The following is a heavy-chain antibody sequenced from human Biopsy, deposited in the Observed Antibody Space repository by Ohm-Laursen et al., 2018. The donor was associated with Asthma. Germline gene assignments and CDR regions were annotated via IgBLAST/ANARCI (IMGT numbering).Heavy chain of an antibody. D-gene: IGHD2-2*01. CDR1: GGTFNTYV. CDR3: ARKAGSCISRTCYSLDF. CDR2: INSVFGTT. Sequence: AASVKVSCKPLGGTFNTYVIGWVRQAPGQGLEWMGGINSVFGTTTYPQKFQDRVTITADDSTSTVYMELSGLRSEDTAVYYCARKAGSCISRTCYSLDFWGQGTLVTVSS. J-gene: IGHJ4*02. V-gene: IGHV1-69*13.